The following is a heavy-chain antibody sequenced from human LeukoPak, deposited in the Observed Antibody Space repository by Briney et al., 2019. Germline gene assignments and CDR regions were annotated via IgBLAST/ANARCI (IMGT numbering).Heavy chain of an antibody. D-gene: IGHD3-10*01. CDR1: GYTFVAYF. CDR3: ARDGALWVGDFTFYFDS. CDR2: INPNNGDT. J-gene: IGHJ4*02. Sequence: GASVKVSCKASGYTFVAYFMHWVRQAPGQGLEWMGWINPNNGDTDSAQKFKGRVTMTRDTSISTVYVELTRLTSDDTAVYFCARDGALWVGDFTFYFDSWGQGSLVTVSS. V-gene: IGHV1-2*02.